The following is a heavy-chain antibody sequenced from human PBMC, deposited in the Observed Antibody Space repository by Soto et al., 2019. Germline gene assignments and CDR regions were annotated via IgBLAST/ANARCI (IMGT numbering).Heavy chain of an antibody. CDR2: IYYGGTT. Sequence: QVQLQESGPGLVKPSETLSLTCRLSGGSFSPNYWGWFRQSPGKGLEWVGYIYYGGTTSYNPSLKSRVTISLETSKSHFSLRLSSVTAADAAVFYCARLDRYYQSLDPWGPGTLVTVSS. J-gene: IGHJ5*02. D-gene: IGHD3-9*01. CDR1: GGSFSPNY. CDR3: ARLDRYYQSLDP. V-gene: IGHV4-59*08.